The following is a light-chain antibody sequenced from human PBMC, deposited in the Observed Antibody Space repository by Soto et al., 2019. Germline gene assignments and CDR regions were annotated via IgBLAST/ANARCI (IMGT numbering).Light chain of an antibody. J-gene: IGKJ5*01. V-gene: IGKV3-15*01. CDR3: QQYSNRPLT. Sequence: EIEMTQSPASLSASPGERATLSCRASQSVSSNLAWYQQKPGQAPRLLIYGASTRATGIPARFSGSGSGTEFTLTSSILHDDYLAFYCHQQYSNRPLTFGQGTRLEIK. CDR1: QSVSSN. CDR2: GAS.